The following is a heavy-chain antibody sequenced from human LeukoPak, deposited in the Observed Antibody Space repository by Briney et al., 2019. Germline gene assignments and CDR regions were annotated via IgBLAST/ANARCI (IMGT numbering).Heavy chain of an antibody. D-gene: IGHD2/OR15-2a*01. J-gene: IGHJ4*02. CDR3: VRPDIVTVPLGC. CDR2: INTDGSIT. CDR1: GFTVSSNY. Sequence: AGGSLRLSCAASGFTVSSNYMSWVRQAPGKGLVWVSRINTDGSITDYADSVKGRFTISRDNAKNTLYLQVNSLRAEDTAIYYCVRPDIVTVPLGCWGQGTLVTVSS. V-gene: IGHV3-74*01.